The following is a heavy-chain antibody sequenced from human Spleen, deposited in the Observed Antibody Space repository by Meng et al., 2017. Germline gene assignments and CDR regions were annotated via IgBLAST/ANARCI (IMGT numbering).Heavy chain of an antibody. V-gene: IGHV3-9*01. D-gene: IGHD1-7*01. CDR3: AKGRGNYDDDAIDF. CDR2: ISWNSGSI. J-gene: IGHJ4*02. CDR1: AFTFDDYA. Sequence: SLKISCAASAFTFDDYAMQWVRQPPGKGLEWVPGISWNSGSIGYADSVKGRFTISRDNAKNSLYLQMNSLRSDDTALYYCAKGRGNYDDDAIDFWGQGTLVTVSS.